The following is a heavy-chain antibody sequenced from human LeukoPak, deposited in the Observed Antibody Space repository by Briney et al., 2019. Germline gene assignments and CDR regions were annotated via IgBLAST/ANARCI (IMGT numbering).Heavy chain of an antibody. J-gene: IGHJ2*01. V-gene: IGHV1-69*13. CDR2: IIPIFGTA. D-gene: IGHD4-17*01. CDR3: ARLHGEYDPDWYFDL. Sequence: EASVKVSCKASGGTFSSYAISWVRQAPGQGLEWMGGIIPIFGTANYAQKFQGRVTITADESTSTAYMERSSLRSEDTAVYYCARLHGEYDPDWYFDLWGRGTLVTVSS. CDR1: GGTFSSYA.